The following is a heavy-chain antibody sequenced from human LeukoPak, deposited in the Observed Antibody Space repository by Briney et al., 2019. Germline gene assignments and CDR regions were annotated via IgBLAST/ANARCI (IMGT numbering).Heavy chain of an antibody. J-gene: IGHJ6*03. CDR2: IKQDGSEK. CDR3: ARALGLEWSSLNHYYMDV. CDR1: GFTFSSYW. Sequence: PGGSLRLSCAASGFTFSSYWMSWVRQAPGKGLEWVANIKQDGSEKYYVDSVKGRFTISRDNAKNSLYLQMNSLRAEDTAVYYCARALGLEWSSLNHYYMDVWGKGTTVTVSS. D-gene: IGHD3-3*01. V-gene: IGHV3-7*01.